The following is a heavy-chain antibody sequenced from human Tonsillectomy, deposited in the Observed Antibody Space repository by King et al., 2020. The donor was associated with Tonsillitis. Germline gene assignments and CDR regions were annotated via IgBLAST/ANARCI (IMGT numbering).Heavy chain of an antibody. J-gene: IGHJ6*02. Sequence: QLVQSGGGVVQPGRSPRLTCAASGFTFRSYAMHWVRQAPGKGLEWVAAISFDGDNKDYADSVKGRFTISRDNSKNTLYLQMNSLRAEDTAVYYCARRDGALDYYYYGLDVWGQGITVTVSS. CDR2: ISFDGDNK. CDR3: ARRDGALDYYYYGLDV. V-gene: IGHV3-30-3*01. D-gene: IGHD4-17*01. CDR1: GFTFRSYA.